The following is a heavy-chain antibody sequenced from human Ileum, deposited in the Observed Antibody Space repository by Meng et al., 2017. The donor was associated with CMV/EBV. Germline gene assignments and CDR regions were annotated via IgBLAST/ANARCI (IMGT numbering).Heavy chain of an antibody. D-gene: IGHD5-24*01. Sequence: GESLKISCAASGVAVSSNFFSWVRQAPGKGLEWVSVIYSGGTTYYTGSVNGRFTISRDGSKNMVYLQMNSLRPEDTAMYYCARDLGPKHDYNWRAFDIWGQGTMVTVSS. V-gene: IGHV3-66*02. CDR1: GVAVSSNF. J-gene: IGHJ3*02. CDR2: IYSGGTT. CDR3: ARDLGPKHDYNWRAFDI.